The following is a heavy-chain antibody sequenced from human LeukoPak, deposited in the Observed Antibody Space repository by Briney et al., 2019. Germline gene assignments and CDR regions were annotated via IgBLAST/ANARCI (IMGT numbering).Heavy chain of an antibody. CDR1: RFTFSSYA. D-gene: IGHD1-26*01. CDR3: ARDVGTRRGYGMDV. V-gene: IGHV3-30-3*01. CDR2: ISYDGSNK. J-gene: IGHJ6*02. Sequence: GRSLRLSCAASRFTFSSYAMHWVRQAPGKGLEWVAVISYDGSNKYYADSVKGRFTISRDNPKNTLYLQMNSLRAEDTAVYYCARDVGTRRGYGMDVWGQGTTVTVSS.